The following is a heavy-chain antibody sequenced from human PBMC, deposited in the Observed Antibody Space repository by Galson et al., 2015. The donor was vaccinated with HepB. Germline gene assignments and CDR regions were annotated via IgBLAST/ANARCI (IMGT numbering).Heavy chain of an antibody. CDR3: ARQARSSSWTPGLYYYGMDV. J-gene: IGHJ6*02. CDR2: IYYSGST. CDR1: GGSISSSSYY. V-gene: IGHV4-39*01. D-gene: IGHD6-13*01. Sequence: ETLSLTCAVSGGSISSSSYYWGWIRQPPGKGLEWIGSIYYSGSTYYNPSLKSRVTISVDTSKNQFSLKLSSVTAADTAVYYCARQARSSSWTPGLYYYGMDVWGQGTTVTVSS.